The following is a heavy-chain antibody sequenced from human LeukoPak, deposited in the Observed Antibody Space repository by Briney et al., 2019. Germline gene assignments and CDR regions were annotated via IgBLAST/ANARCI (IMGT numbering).Heavy chain of an antibody. J-gene: IGHJ4*02. Sequence: SETLSLTCAVSGGSISSSNWWSWVRQPPGKGLEWIGEIYHSGSTNYNPSLKSRVTISVDKSKNQFSLKLSSVTAADTAVYYCASRGFGEFSFDYWGQGTLVTVSS. D-gene: IGHD3-10*01. V-gene: IGHV4-4*02. CDR3: ASRGFGEFSFDY. CDR2: IYHSGST. CDR1: GGSISSSNW.